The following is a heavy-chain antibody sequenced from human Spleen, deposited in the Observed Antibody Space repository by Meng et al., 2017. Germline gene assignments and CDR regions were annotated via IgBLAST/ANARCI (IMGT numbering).Heavy chain of an antibody. Sequence: GESLKISCKGSGYSFTSYWIGWVRQMPGKGLEWMGIIYPGDSDTRYSPSFQGQVTISADKSISTAYLQWSSLKAADTAVYYCARGGRETTMIAAAMVLSYYFDYWGQGTLVTVSS. J-gene: IGHJ4*02. D-gene: IGHD6-13*01. CDR1: GYSFTSYW. CDR3: ARGGRETTMIAAAMVLSYYFDY. CDR2: IYPGDSDT. V-gene: IGHV5-51*01.